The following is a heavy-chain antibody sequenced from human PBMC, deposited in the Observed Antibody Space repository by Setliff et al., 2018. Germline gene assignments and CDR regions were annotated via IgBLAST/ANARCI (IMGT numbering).Heavy chain of an antibody. J-gene: IGHJ4*02. CDR1: GGSISSYY. CDR3: AKATGFGELFI. CDR2: IDYSGST. V-gene: IGHV4-59*01. D-gene: IGHD3-10*01. Sequence: SETLSLTCTVSGGSISSYYWSWIRQPPGKGLEWIGYIDYSGSTNYNPSLKSRVTISLDTSKNQFSLQLSSVTAADTAVYYCAKATGFGELFIWGQGTVVTVSS.